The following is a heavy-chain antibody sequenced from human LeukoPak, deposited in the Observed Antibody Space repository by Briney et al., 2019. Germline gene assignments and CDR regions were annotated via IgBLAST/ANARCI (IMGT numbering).Heavy chain of an antibody. CDR3: ARGGSAAAPETYGMDV. CDR1: GFTFSSYA. Sequence: GSLRLSCAASGFTFSSYAMHRVRQAPGKGLEWVAVISYDGSNKYYADSVKGRFTISRDNSKNTLYLQISSLRAEDTAVYYCARGGSAAAPETYGMDVWGQGTTVTVSS. CDR2: ISYDGSNK. D-gene: IGHD6-13*01. V-gene: IGHV3-30*04. J-gene: IGHJ6*02.